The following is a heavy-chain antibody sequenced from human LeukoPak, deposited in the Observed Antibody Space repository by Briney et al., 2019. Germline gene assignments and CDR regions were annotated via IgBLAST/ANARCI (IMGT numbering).Heavy chain of an antibody. CDR2: IYTTGST. CDR1: GGAISSDD. Sequence: SETLSLTCTVSGGAISSDDWSWIRQPAGNGLEWIGRIYTTGSTNYNPSLKSRVTMSVDTSKNQFSLKLSSVAAADPAVYYCARDYMTTEYYYYMDVWGKGTTVSVSS. D-gene: IGHD4-11*01. V-gene: IGHV4-4*07. J-gene: IGHJ6*03. CDR3: ARDYMTTEYYYYMDV.